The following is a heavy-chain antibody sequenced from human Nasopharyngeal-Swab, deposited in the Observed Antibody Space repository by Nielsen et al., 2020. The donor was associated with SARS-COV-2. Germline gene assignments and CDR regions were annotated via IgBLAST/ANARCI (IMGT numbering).Heavy chain of an antibody. CDR2: IYYSGST. D-gene: IGHD4-11*01. CDR1: GGSVSSGSYY. CDR3: ARVSTVTSYWYFDL. V-gene: IGHV4-61*01. Sequence: SETLSLTCTVSGGSVSSGSYYWSWIRQPPGKGLEWIGYIYYSGSTNYNPSLKSRVTISVDTSKNQFSLKLSSVTAADTAVYYCARVSTVTSYWYFDLWGRGTLVTVSS. J-gene: IGHJ2*01.